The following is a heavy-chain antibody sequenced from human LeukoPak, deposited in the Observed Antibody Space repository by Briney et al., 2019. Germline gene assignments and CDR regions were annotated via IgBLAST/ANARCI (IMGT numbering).Heavy chain of an antibody. Sequence: GGSLRLSCAASGFTFSSYAMSWVRQAPGKGLEWVSATSGSGGSTYYADSVKGRFTISRDNSKNTLYLQMNSLRAEDTAVYYCAKPHSSSWPRRNWFDPWGQGTLVTVSS. D-gene: IGHD6-13*01. J-gene: IGHJ5*02. CDR2: TSGSGGST. CDR3: AKPHSSSWPRRNWFDP. V-gene: IGHV3-23*01. CDR1: GFTFSSYA.